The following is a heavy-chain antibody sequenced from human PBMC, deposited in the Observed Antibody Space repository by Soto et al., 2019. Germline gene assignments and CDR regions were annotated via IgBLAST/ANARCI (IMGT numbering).Heavy chain of an antibody. CDR2: INDSGGT. Sequence: PSETLSLTCAVYGGSFIGYSWTWIRQPPGKGLEWIGEINDSGGTDYNPSLKSRVTISLDTSKNQLSLKLSSVTAADTAVYYCARGRKGFSSSCYVDWGQGTLVTVSS. J-gene: IGHJ4*02. CDR3: ARGRKGFSSSCYVD. CDR1: GGSFIGYS. V-gene: IGHV4-34*01. D-gene: IGHD6-13*01.